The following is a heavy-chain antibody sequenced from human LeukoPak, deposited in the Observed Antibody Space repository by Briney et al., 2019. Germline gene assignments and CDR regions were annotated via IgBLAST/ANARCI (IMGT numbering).Heavy chain of an antibody. V-gene: IGHV3-21*01. D-gene: IGHD6-13*01. J-gene: IGHJ4*02. Sequence: GGSLRLSCAASGFTFSSYSMNWVRQAPGKGLEWVSSISSSSSYIYYADSVKGRFTISRDNAKNSLYLQMNSLRAEDAAVYYCARGKQAAAGIFGYWGQGTLVTVSS. CDR3: ARGKQAAAGIFGY. CDR2: ISSSSSYI. CDR1: GFTFSSYS.